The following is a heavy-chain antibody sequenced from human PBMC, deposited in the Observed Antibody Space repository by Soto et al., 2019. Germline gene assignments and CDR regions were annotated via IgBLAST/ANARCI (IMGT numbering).Heavy chain of an antibody. CDR3: ASESNCDGSKCPMGGFDM. D-gene: IGHD2-21*01. J-gene: IGHJ3*02. CDR2: IYCGDSDT. V-gene: IGHV5-51*01. CDR1: GYTFDNYW. Sequence: GESLKISCQGSGYTFDNYWIAWVRQMPGRGLEWMGIIYCGDSDTRYSPSFQGQVTISADTALSTTYLQWDTLKPSDTAIYFCASESNCDGSKCPMGGFDMWGQGTMVTVSS.